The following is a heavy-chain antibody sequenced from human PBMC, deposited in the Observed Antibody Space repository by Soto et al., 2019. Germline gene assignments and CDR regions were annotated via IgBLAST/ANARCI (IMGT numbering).Heavy chain of an antibody. CDR2: ISYDGSNK. CDR1: GFTFSSYA. J-gene: IGHJ6*02. Sequence: GGSLRLSCAASGFTFSSYAMHWVRQAPGKGLEWVAVISYDGSNKYYADSVKGRFTISRDNSKNTLYLQMNSLRAEDTAVYYCARSGYSGSPLLGEDYYGMDVWGQGTTVTVSS. D-gene: IGHD5-12*01. V-gene: IGHV3-30-3*01. CDR3: ARSGYSGSPLLGEDYYGMDV.